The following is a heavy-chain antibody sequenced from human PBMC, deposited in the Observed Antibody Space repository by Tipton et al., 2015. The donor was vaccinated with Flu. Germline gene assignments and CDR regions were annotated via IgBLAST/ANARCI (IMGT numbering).Heavy chain of an antibody. CDR2: IHRSGST. Sequence: TLSLTCTVSGGSISSGSYYWGWIRQPPGKGLEWIGNIHRSGSTYYNPSLRSRVTISVDTSKNQFSLRLTSVTAADTAVYYCARRDYSNYVSDPKNWFDPWGQGTLVTVSS. V-gene: IGHV4-38-2*02. D-gene: IGHD4-11*01. J-gene: IGHJ5*02. CDR3: ARRDYSNYVSDPKNWFDP. CDR1: GGSISSGSYY.